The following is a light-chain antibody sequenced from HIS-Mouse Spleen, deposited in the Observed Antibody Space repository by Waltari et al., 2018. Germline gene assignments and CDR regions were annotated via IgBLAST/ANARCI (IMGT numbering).Light chain of an antibody. J-gene: IGLJ3*02. CDR1: SSDVGSYNL. CDR2: EGS. V-gene: IGLV2-23*01. Sequence: QSALTQPASVSGSPGQSITISCTGTSSDVGSYNLVSWYQHHPGKAPKLMIYEGSKRPSGVSNRFSGSKSGNTASLTISGLQAEDEADYYCCSYAGSSTPFGGGTKLTVL. CDR3: CSYAGSSTP.